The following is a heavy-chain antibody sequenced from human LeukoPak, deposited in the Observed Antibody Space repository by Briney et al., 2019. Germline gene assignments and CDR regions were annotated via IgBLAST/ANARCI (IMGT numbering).Heavy chain of an antibody. J-gene: IGHJ4*02. CDR2: IIPIFGTA. V-gene: IGHV1-69*05. CDR1: GGTFSSYA. D-gene: IGHD3-22*01. Sequence: SVKVSCKASGGTFSSYAISWVRQAPGQGLEWMGRIIPIFGTANYAQKFQGRVTITTDESTSTAYMEMSSLRSEDTAVYYCARDLGEYYDSSGYLSFFDYWGQGTLVTVSS. CDR3: ARDLGEYYDSSGYLSFFDY.